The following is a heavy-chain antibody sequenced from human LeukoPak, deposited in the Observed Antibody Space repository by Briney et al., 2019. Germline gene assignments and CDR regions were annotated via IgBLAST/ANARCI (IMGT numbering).Heavy chain of an antibody. CDR1: GYTFTSYE. Sequence: ASVKVSCKASGYTFTSYEINWVQQATGQGLEWMGWMNPNSGNTGYAQKFQGRVTMTRNTSISTAYMELSSLRSEDTAVYYCARPPRGGCSGGSCYSQRFWFDPWGQGTLVTVSS. J-gene: IGHJ5*02. D-gene: IGHD2-15*01. CDR2: MNPNSGNT. CDR3: ARPPRGGCSGGSCYSQRFWFDP. V-gene: IGHV1-8*01.